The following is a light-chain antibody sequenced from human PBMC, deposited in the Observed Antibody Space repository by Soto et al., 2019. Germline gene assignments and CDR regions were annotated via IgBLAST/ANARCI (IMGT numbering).Light chain of an antibody. J-gene: IGLJ2*01. CDR2: EVS. CDR1: SSDVGRYNY. Sequence: QSALTQPASVSGSPGQSITISCTGTSSDVGRYNYVSWYQHLPGKAPKLIIYEVSNRPSGVSNRFSASKSGNTASLTISGLQAEDEADYYCSSYTGSAALFGGGTKLTVL. V-gene: IGLV2-14*01. CDR3: SSYTGSAAL.